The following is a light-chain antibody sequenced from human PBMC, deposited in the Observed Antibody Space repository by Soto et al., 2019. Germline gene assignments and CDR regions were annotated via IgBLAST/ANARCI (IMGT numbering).Light chain of an antibody. Sequence: DIQMTQSPSTLSASVGDRVTITCRASQSISSWLAWYQQKPGKAPKLLIYDASSLGSGVPSRFSGSGSWTEFTLTISSLQPDDFATYYCQQYNSYSWTFGQGTKV. J-gene: IGKJ1*01. V-gene: IGKV1-5*01. CDR1: QSISSW. CDR3: QQYNSYSWT. CDR2: DAS.